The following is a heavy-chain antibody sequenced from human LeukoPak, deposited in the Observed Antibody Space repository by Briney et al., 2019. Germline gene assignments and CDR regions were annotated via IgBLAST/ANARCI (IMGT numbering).Heavy chain of an antibody. J-gene: IGHJ4*02. D-gene: IGHD3-22*01. CDR2: IIPIFGIA. V-gene: IGHV1-69*04. Sequence: SVKVSCKASGGTFSSYAISWVRQAPGQGLEWMGRIIPIFGIANYAQKFQGRVTITADKSTSTAYMELSSLRSEDTAVYYCAREQDYYDSSGYYSYWGQRTLVTVSS. CDR3: AREQDYYDSSGYYSY. CDR1: GGTFSSYA.